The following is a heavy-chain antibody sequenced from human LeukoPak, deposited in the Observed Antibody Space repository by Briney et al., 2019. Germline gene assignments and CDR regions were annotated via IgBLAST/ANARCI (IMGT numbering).Heavy chain of an antibody. J-gene: IGHJ4*02. V-gene: IGHV4-61*01. D-gene: IGHD2-8*02. CDR3: ARGVLVGATGHHFAY. CDR2: VRSSGST. CDR1: GAXVSSDSYY. Sequence: SETLSLTCTVSGAXVSSDSYYWTWIRQPPGEGLKWIGYVRSSGSTNYNPSLKSRVAMLVDTPKNQFTLKLNSVTAADTAVYYCARGVLVGATGHHFAYWGQGTRVTVSS.